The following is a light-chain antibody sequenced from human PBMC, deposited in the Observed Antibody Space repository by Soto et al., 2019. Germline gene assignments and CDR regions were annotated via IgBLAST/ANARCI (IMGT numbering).Light chain of an antibody. CDR3: QQSYSAPWT. J-gene: IGKJ1*01. V-gene: IGKV1-39*01. CDR1: QGISTY. CDR2: VAY. Sequence: DIQMTQSPSSLSASVGDRVTITCRASQGISTYLNWYQQRPGKAPKFLIYVAYNLQSGVPSRFSGSGSGTDFTLTISSLQPEDFATYYCQQSYSAPWTFGQGTRVEIK.